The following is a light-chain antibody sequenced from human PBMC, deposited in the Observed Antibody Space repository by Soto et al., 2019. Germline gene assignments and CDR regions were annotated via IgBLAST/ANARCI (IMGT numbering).Light chain of an antibody. V-gene: IGKV1-5*03. CDR2: KAS. Sequence: DIQMTQSPSTLSASVGDRVTITCRASQTINNWLAWYQQKPGKAPKLLIYKASTLESGVPSRFGGSESGTEFTLTISSLQPDDFATYYCQQYDSYPLTFGGGTKVEIK. CDR3: QQYDSYPLT. CDR1: QTINNW. J-gene: IGKJ4*01.